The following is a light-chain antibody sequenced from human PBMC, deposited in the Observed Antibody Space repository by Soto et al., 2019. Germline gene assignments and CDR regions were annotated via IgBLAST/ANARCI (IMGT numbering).Light chain of an antibody. CDR3: QQYGSSPLT. Sequence: DIVLTQSPATLSLSPGERATLSCRASQSVSSFLAWYQQKPGQAPRLLIYDASDRATGVPPRFSGSGSGTDFTLTISRLEPEDFAVYFCQQYGSSPLTFGGGTKVDIK. CDR1: QSVSSF. J-gene: IGKJ4*01. V-gene: IGKV3-20*01. CDR2: DAS.